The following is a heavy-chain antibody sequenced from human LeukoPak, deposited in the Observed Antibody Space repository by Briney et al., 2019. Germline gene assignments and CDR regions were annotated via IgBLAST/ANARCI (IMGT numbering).Heavy chain of an antibody. CDR2: ISSSSSYI. V-gene: IGHV3-21*01. J-gene: IGHJ4*02. CDR3: AREGSIGFDY. Sequence: GESLRLSYAASGFTFSSYSMNWVRQAPGKGLEWVSSISSSSSYIYYADSVKGRFTISRDNAKNSLYLQMNSLRAEDTAVYYCAREGSIGFDYWGQGTLVTVSS. CDR1: GFTFSSYS. D-gene: IGHD1-26*01.